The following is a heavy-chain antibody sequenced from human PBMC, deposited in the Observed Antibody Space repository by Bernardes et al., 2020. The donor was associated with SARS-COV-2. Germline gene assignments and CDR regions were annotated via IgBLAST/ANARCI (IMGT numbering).Heavy chain of an antibody. V-gene: IGHV1-2*02. CDR2: INPNSGGT. J-gene: IGHJ6*02. CDR3: ARMPYYYDSSGPLGGMDV. CDR1: GYSFTTYL. D-gene: IGHD3-22*01. Sequence: ASVKFSCKASGYSFTTYLINWVRQAPGQGLEWMGWINPNSGGTNYAQKFQGRVTMTRDTSISTAYMELSRLRSDDTAVYYCARMPYYYDSSGPLGGMDVWGQGTTVTVSS.